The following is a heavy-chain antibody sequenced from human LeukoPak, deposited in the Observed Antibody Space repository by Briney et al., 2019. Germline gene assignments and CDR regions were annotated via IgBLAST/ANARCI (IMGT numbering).Heavy chain of an antibody. J-gene: IGHJ4*02. CDR1: GFTFSSYA. CDR2: IHSSSGTI. V-gene: IGHV3-48*02. CDR3: ARAPAYYSTWNGVNY. Sequence: GGSLRLSCAASGFTFSSYAVSWVRQAPGKGLEWIAYIHSSSGTIYYADSVKGRFTISRDNAKNSLYLQMNSLRDEDTAVYYCARAPAYYSTWNGVNYWGQGTQVTVSS. D-gene: IGHD6-13*01.